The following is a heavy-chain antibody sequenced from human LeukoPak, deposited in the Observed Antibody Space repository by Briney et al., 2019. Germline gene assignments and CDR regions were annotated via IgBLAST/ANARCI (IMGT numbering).Heavy chain of an antibody. D-gene: IGHD6-19*01. CDR3: AKDHGFYSSGWNPLFDY. CDR1: GLTFSSYA. V-gene: IGHV3-23*01. J-gene: IGHJ4*02. Sequence: RGGSLRLSCSASGLTFSSYAMSRVRQAPGKGLEWVSTFGERGSSAYYADSVKGRLTISRDNSKNTLYLQMNSLRAEDTALYYCAKDHGFYSSGWNPLFDYWGQGTLVTVSS. CDR2: FGERGSSA.